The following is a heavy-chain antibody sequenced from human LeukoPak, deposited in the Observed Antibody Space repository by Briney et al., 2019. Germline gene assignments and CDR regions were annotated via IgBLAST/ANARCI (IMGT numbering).Heavy chain of an antibody. J-gene: IGHJ4*02. D-gene: IGHD6-13*01. CDR3: ARGAGVYSSSWYWFDY. CDR1: GFTFSSYE. V-gene: IGHV3-48*03. CDR2: ISSSGSTI. Sequence: GGSLRLSYAASGFTFSSYEMNWVRQAPGKGLEWVSYISSSGSTIYYADSVKGRFTISRDNAKNSLYLQMNSLRAEDTAVYYCARGAGVYSSSWYWFDYWGQGTLVTVSS.